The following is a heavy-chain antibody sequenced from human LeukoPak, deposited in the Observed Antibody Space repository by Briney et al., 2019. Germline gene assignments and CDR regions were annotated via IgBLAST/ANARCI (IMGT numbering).Heavy chain of an antibody. CDR2: ISSSSSYI. Sequence: GGSLRLSCAASGFTFSSYSMNWVRQAPGKGLEWVSSISSSSSYIYYADSVKGRFTISRDNAKNSLYLQMNSLRAEDTAVYYCAREISSSWYVGWFDPWGQGTLVTVSS. CDR1: GFTFSSYS. D-gene: IGHD6-13*01. J-gene: IGHJ5*02. V-gene: IGHV3-21*01. CDR3: AREISSSWYVGWFDP.